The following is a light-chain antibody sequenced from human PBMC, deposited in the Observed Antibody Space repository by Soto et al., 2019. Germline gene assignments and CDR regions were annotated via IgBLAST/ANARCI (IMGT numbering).Light chain of an antibody. CDR2: EVR. V-gene: IGLV2-14*01. Sequence: QSVLTQPASVSGSPGQSVTISCTGTSSDVGSYNYVAWYQQFPGKTPKLIIYEVRNRPSGVSSRFSGSKSGNTASLTISGLQAEDEADYYCISYTGSDTSYVFGTGNKVIVL. CDR1: SSDVGSYNY. J-gene: IGLJ1*01. CDR3: ISYTGSDTSYV.